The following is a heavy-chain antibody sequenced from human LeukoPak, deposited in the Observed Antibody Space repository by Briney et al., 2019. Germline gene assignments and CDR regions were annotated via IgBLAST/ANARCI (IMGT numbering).Heavy chain of an antibody. V-gene: IGHV4-39*07. CDR1: GGSTSSSSYY. D-gene: IGHD1-26*01. CDR3: ARGGPGEWELPYYFDY. CDR2: IYYSGST. J-gene: IGHJ4*02. Sequence: PSETLSLTCTVSGGSTSSSSYYWGWIRQPPGKGLEWIGSIYYSGSTYYNPSLKSRVTISVDTSKNQFSLKLSSVTAADTAVYYCARGGPGEWELPYYFDYWGQGTLVTVSS.